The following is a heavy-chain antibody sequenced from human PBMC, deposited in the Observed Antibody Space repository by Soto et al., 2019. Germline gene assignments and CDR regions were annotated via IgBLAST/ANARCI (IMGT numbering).Heavy chain of an antibody. J-gene: IGHJ4*02. Sequence: GGSLRFSCAASGFTFSSYAMSWVRQAPGKGLEWVSAISGSGGSTYYADSVKGRFTISRDNSKNTLYLQMNSLRAEDTAVYYCAKVSNPHCSGGSCYYFDYWGQGTLVTVSS. V-gene: IGHV3-23*01. CDR3: AKVSNPHCSGGSCYYFDY. D-gene: IGHD2-15*01. CDR1: GFTFSSYA. CDR2: ISGSGGST.